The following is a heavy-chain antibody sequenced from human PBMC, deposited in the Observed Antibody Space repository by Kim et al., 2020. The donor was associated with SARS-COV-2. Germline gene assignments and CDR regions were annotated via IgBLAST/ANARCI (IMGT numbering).Heavy chain of an antibody. CDR1: GFTFSSYA. CDR2: ISGSGGST. Sequence: GGSLRLSCAASGFTFSSYAMSWVRQAPGKGLEWVSAISGSGGSTYYADSVKGRFTISRDNSKNTLYLQMNSLRAEDTAVYYCAKDNGEWELQKGVWGAFDIWGQGTMVTVSS. CDR3: AKDNGEWELQKGVWGAFDI. J-gene: IGHJ3*02. V-gene: IGHV3-23*01. D-gene: IGHD1-26*01.